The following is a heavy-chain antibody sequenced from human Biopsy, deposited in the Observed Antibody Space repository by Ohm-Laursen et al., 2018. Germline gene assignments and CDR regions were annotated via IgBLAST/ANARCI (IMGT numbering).Heavy chain of an antibody. CDR2: ISSSGST. D-gene: IGHD3-22*01. CDR1: GGSLSTYY. V-gene: IGHV4-4*07. Sequence: GTLSLTCTVSGGSLSTYYWSWIRQPAGNGLEWIGRISSSGSTNYNPSLRSRVTLSMDTSKRQFSLKMSFVTAADTAVYYCARWTPEYDSSRYYLDAFDIWGQGTKVTVSS. J-gene: IGHJ3*02. CDR3: ARWTPEYDSSRYYLDAFDI.